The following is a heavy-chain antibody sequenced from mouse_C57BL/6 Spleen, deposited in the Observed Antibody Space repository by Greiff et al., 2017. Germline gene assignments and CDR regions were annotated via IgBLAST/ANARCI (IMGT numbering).Heavy chain of an antibody. CDR1: GYTFTDYY. D-gene: IGHD4-1*02. V-gene: IGHV1-76*01. CDR2: IYPGSGNT. CDR3: ARESQLGLRDFDY. Sequence: VQLQQSGAELVRPGASVKLSCKASGYTFTDYYINWVKQRPGQGLEWIARIYPGSGNTYYNEKFKGKATLTAEKSSSTAYMQLSSLTSEDSAVYFCARESQLGLRDFDYWGQGTTLTVSS. J-gene: IGHJ2*01.